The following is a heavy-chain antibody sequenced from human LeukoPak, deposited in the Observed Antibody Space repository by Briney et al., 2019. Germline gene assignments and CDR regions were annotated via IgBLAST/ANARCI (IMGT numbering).Heavy chain of an antibody. D-gene: IGHD6-19*01. CDR2: INHSGST. V-gene: IGHV4-34*01. J-gene: IGHJ4*02. Sequence: SETLSLTCAVYGGSFSGYYWSWIRQPPGKGLEWIGEINHSGSTYYNPSLKSRVTISVDTSKNQFSLKLSSVTAADTAVYYCARVGYVAGEFDYWGQGTLVTVSS. CDR1: GGSFSGYY. CDR3: ARVGYVAGEFDY.